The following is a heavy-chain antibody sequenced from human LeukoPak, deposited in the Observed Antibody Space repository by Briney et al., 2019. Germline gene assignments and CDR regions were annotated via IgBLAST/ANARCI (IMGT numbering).Heavy chain of an antibody. CDR1: GGSFRGYY. J-gene: IGHJ6*03. Sequence: SDTQSLPRAVCGGSFRGYYGRWIRHPPGKGRECMGEINHRGSTNSDHSLKSRVTISVDTSKNQFSLKLSSVTAADTAVYYCARVGYSYGYDYYYYMDVWGKGTTVTISS. D-gene: IGHD5-18*01. CDR2: INHRGST. CDR3: ARVGYSYGYDYYYYMDV. V-gene: IGHV4-34*01.